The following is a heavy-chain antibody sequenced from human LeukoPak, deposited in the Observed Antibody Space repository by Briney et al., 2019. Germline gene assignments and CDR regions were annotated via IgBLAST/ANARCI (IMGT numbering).Heavy chain of an antibody. CDR3: ARDVGVSSSSDYYYYYYMDV. D-gene: IGHD6-6*01. V-gene: IGHV1-46*01. CDR1: GYTFTGYY. Sequence: ASVKVSCKASGYTFTGYYMHWVRQAPGQGLEWMGIINPSGGSTSYAQKFQGRVTMNRDMSTSTVYMELSSLRSEDTAVYYCARDVGVSSSSDYYYYYYMDVWGKGTTVTVSS. J-gene: IGHJ6*03. CDR2: INPSGGST.